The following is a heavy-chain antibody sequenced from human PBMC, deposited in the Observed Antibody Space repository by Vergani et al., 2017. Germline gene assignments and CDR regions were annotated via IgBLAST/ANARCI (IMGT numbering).Heavy chain of an antibody. V-gene: IGHV3-23*01. D-gene: IGHD3-3*01. Sequence: EVQLLESGGGLAQPGGSPRLSCAASGFTFRNYAMTWVRQAPGKGLEWVSIISDNGGTTYYADSVKGRFTISRDNSKDTLYLQMNSLRAEDTAVYYCAKDLEGTDYDFWSGSLYYMDVWGKGTTVTVSS. CDR3: AKDLEGTDYDFWSGSLYYMDV. J-gene: IGHJ6*03. CDR2: ISDNGGTT. CDR1: GFTFRNYA.